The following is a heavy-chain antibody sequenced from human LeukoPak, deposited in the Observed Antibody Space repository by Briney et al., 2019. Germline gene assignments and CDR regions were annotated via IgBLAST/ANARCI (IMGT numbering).Heavy chain of an antibody. CDR3: ARQGADGDYVDY. CDR1: GGSISSSSYY. J-gene: IGHJ4*02. Sequence: SETLSLTCTVSGGSISSSSYYWGWIRQPPGKGLEWIGSIYYSGSTYYNPSLKSRVTISVDTSKNQFSLKLSSVTAADTAVYYCARQGADGDYVDYWGQGTLVTVSS. CDR2: IYYSGST. V-gene: IGHV4-39*01. D-gene: IGHD4-17*01.